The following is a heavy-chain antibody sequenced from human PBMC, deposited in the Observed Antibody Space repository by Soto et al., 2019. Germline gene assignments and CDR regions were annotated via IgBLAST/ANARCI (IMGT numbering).Heavy chain of an antibody. D-gene: IGHD3-10*01. CDR3: AKDGGSLWGSGSYYNPTWFDP. J-gene: IGHJ5*02. Sequence: PGGSLRLSCAASGFTFLNYAMTWVRQAPGKGLEWVSDIVGSGDRANYADSVKGRFATSRDNAKNTLYLQMNSLRAEDTAVYYCAKDGGSLWGSGSYYNPTWFDPWGQGTLVTVSS. CDR1: GFTFLNYA. V-gene: IGHV3-23*01. CDR2: IVGSGDRA.